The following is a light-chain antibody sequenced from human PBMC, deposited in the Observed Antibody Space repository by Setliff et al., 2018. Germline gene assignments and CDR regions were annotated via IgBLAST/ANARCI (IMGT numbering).Light chain of an antibody. CDR2: DVN. Sequence: LAQPASVSGSPGQSITISCSGTSSDVGAYDYVSWYQKHPDKAPKLIIYDVNKRPSGVSNRFSGSKSVNTASLTISGLQAEDEGDYYCYSYAGGSTYVFGTGTKVTVL. V-gene: IGLV2-23*02. J-gene: IGLJ1*01. CDR3: YSYAGGSTYV. CDR1: SSDVGAYDY.